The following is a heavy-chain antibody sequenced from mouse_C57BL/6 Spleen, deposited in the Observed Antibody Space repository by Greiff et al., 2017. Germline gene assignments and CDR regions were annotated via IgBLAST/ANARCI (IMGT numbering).Heavy chain of an antibody. CDR1: GFPFSAYY. CDR3: ARRYSGYFDV. Sequence: EVQVVESGGGLLQPGGSLKLSFAPSGFPFSAYYMYWVRRTPEKRLEWVAYISNGGGSTYYPDTVKGRFTISRDNAKNTLYLQMSRLKSEDTAMYYCARRYSGYFDVWGTGTTVTVSS. CDR2: ISNGGGST. J-gene: IGHJ1*03. V-gene: IGHV5-12*01.